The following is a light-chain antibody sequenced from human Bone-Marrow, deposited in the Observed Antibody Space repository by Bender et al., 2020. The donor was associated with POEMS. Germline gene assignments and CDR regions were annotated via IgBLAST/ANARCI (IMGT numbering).Light chain of an antibody. CDR1: SSNFGNNA. V-gene: IGLV1-44*01. Sequence: QSVLTQPPSASGTPGQSVTISCSGTSSNFGNNAANWYQHVPGTAPKLLIYSNTQRPSGVPARFSASTSGTSASLAISGLHSDDEADYYCSSWDDSLNGWVFGGGTELPVL. J-gene: IGLJ3*02. CDR2: SNT. CDR3: SSWDDSLNGWV.